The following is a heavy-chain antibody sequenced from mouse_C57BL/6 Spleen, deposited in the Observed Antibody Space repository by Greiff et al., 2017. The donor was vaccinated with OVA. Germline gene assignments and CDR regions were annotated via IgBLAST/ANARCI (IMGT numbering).Heavy chain of an antibody. CDR2: ISYSGST. CDR1: GYSITSGYD. J-gene: IGHJ3*01. V-gene: IGHV3-1*01. CDR3: ARSGDRSKGFFAY. Sequence: EVKLVESGPGMVKPSQSLSLTCTVTGYSITSGYDWHWIRHFPGNKLEWMGYISYSGSTNYNPSLKSRISITHDTSKNHFFLKLNSVTTEDTATYYCARSGDRSKGFFAYWGQGTLVTVSA. D-gene: IGHD3-2*01.